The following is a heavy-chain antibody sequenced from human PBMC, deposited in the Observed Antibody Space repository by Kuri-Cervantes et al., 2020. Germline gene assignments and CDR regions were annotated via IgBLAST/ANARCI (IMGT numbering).Heavy chain of an antibody. V-gene: IGHV3-9*01. CDR3: ARDWSMGV. CDR2: INWNSGSI. J-gene: IGHJ6*03. CDR1: GFTFDDYA. D-gene: IGHD3-3*01. Sequence: SLKISCAASGFTFDDYAMHWVRQAPGKGLEWVSGINWNSGSIGYADSVKGRFTISRDNAKKSLYLQMNSLRAEDTALYYCARDWSMGVWGEGTTVTVSS.